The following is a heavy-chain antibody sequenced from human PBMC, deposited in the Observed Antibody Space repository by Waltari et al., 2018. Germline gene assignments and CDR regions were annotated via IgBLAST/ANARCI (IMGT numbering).Heavy chain of an antibody. D-gene: IGHD6-19*01. CDR1: GFTSSRYW. CDR2: INSDGSST. Sequence: EEQLVESGGGLAQPGESLRLSCAASGFTSSRYWMDWVRQAPGKGLVWVARINSDGSSTTYADSVKGRFTISRDNAKNTLYVQMNRLRAEDTAVYYCARVATKTYSSPVPGRPYYYGMDVWGQGTTVTVSS. V-gene: IGHV3-74*01. J-gene: IGHJ6*02. CDR3: ARVATKTYSSPVPGRPYYYGMDV.